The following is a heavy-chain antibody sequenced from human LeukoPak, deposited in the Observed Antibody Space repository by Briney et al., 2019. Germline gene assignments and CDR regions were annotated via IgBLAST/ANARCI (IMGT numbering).Heavy chain of an antibody. CDR2: ISSRAHTI. D-gene: IGHD3-22*01. CDR1: AFTFSSYE. CDR3: ARASRYDGGGYGLDV. J-gene: IGHJ6*02. Sequence: GGSLRLSCAASAFTFSSYEMNWVRQAPGKGLEWVSYISSRAHTIYYADSVKGRLTISRDNAKNSLYLQMNSLRAEDTALYYCARASRYDGGGYGLDVWGQGTTVTVSS. V-gene: IGHV3-48*03.